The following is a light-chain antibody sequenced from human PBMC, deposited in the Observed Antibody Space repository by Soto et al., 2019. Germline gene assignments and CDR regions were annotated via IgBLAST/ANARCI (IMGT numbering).Light chain of an antibody. V-gene: IGKV3-20*01. CDR2: DTS. J-gene: IGKJ5*01. Sequence: EILLTQSPGSLSLSPGERATLSCRASQSLTNSFIAWYQQKTGQAHRLLISDTSSRATGIPDRFSGSGSGTDVTLTISRLEPEDFAVFFCQQYGTSEIIFGQGTRLEI. CDR1: QSLTNSF. CDR3: QQYGTSEII.